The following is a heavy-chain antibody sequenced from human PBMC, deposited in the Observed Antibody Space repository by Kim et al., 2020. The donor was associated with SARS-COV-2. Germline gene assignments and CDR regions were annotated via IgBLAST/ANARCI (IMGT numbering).Heavy chain of an antibody. Sequence: VKGRFTISRDNAKNSLYLQMNSLRAEDTAVYYWARDRVPEGFWSGSGMDVWGQGTTVTVSS. V-gene: IGHV3-21*01. D-gene: IGHD3-3*01. J-gene: IGHJ6*02. CDR3: ARDRVPEGFWSGSGMDV.